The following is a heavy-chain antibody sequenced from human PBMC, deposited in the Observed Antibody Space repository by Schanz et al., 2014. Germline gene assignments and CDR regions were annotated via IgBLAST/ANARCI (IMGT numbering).Heavy chain of an antibody. V-gene: IGHV3-23*01. D-gene: IGHD5-12*01. CDR1: GFTFNSYA. Sequence: DVQLLESGGGLVQPGGSLRLSCAASGFTFNSYAMTWVRQAPGKGLEWVSSISHSGGSKYYADSVKGRFTISRDNSKNTLYLQMNSLRAEDTAVYYCARGIGGYGANNYFDYWGQGTLVTVSS. J-gene: IGHJ4*02. CDR2: ISHSGGSK. CDR3: ARGIGGYGANNYFDY.